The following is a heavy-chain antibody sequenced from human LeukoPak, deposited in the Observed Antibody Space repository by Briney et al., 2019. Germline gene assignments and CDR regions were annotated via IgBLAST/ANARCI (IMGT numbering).Heavy chain of an antibody. Sequence: GGSLRLSCAASGFTFSSYAMSWGRQAPGKGVEWVSAISGSGGSKDYAESAKGGLTISRDNSKNTLYLQMNSLRAEDTAVYYCATCGGYSYGNDYWGQGTLVTVSS. CDR3: ATCGGYSYGNDY. CDR2: ISGSGGSK. CDR1: GFTFSSYA. J-gene: IGHJ4*02. D-gene: IGHD5-18*01. V-gene: IGHV3-23*01.